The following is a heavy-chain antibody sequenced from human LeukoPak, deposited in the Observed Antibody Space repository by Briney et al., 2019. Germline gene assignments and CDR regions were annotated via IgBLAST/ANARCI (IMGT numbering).Heavy chain of an antibody. J-gene: IGHJ6*02. V-gene: IGHV3-74*01. CDR2: INSDGSST. CDR1: GFTFSSYW. CDR3: ASLGYDFWSGYNYGMDV. D-gene: IGHD3-3*01. Sequence: QPGGSLRLSCAASGFTFSSYWMHWDRQAPGKGLVWVSRINSDGSSTSYADSVKGRFTISRDNAKNTLYLQMNSLRAEDTAVYYCASLGYDFWSGYNYGMDVWGQGTTVTVSS.